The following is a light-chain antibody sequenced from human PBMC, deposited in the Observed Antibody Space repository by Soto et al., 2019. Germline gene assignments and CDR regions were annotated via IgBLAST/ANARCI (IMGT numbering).Light chain of an antibody. J-gene: IGLJ7*01. CDR1: NMRGKS. CDR3: QVWDSGTDQVV. Sequence: SYELTQPPSVSVAPGQTASFTCGGDNMRGKSVHWYQQKPGQAPVLVVYDNSGRPSGIPERFSGSNSGNTATLTISRVEAGDEADYYCQVWDSGTDQVVFGGGTQLTVL. CDR2: DNS. V-gene: IGLV3-21*02.